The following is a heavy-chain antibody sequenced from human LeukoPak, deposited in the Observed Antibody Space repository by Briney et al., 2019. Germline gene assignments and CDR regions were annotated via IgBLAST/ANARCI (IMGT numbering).Heavy chain of an antibody. CDR3: AKDHLSERYYDSNWFDP. Sequence: GGSLRLSCAASGFTFSSYAMSWVRQAPGKGLEWVSAISGSGGSTYYADSVKGRFTISRDNSRNTLYLQMNSLRAEDTAVYYCAKDHLSERYYDSNWFDPWGQGTLVTVSS. CDR1: GFTFSSYA. V-gene: IGHV3-23*01. CDR2: ISGSGGST. J-gene: IGHJ5*02. D-gene: IGHD3-10*01.